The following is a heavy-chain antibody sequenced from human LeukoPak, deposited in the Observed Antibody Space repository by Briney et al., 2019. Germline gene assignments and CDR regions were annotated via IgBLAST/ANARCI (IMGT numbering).Heavy chain of an antibody. CDR1: RFNFNTYA. Sequence: GGSLRLSCAASRFNFNTYAVNWVRQAPGKGLKWVSAISGNGDFTYYADPVRGRFTISRDNSKSTLYLHMNSLRAEDTAVYYCARVNRDCSGGTCYSYDYWGQGTLVTVSS. V-gene: IGHV3-23*01. CDR3: ARVNRDCSGGTCYSYDY. CDR2: ISGNGDFT. D-gene: IGHD2-15*01. J-gene: IGHJ4*02.